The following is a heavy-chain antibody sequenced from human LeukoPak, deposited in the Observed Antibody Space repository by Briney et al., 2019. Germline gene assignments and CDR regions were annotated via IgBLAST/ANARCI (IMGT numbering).Heavy chain of an antibody. CDR3: ARDRDYHDDRTDHYYDAFDI. CDR2: VKQDESEK. Sequence: GGSLRLSCAGSGFTFSNYWMTWVRQAPGKGLEWLANVKQDESEKHYVDSVKGRFTISRDNAKSSLYLRMDSLRVEDTAVYYCARDRDYHDDRTDHYYDAFDIWGQGTTVTVSS. J-gene: IGHJ3*02. D-gene: IGHD3-22*01. V-gene: IGHV3-7*01. CDR1: GFTFSNYW.